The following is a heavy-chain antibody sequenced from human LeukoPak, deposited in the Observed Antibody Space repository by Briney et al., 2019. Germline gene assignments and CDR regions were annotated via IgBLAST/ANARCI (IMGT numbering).Heavy chain of an antibody. J-gene: IGHJ3*02. V-gene: IGHV1-18*01. CDR3: ARGSRDGYKGTAAFDI. D-gene: IGHD5-24*01. CDR2: ISAYNGNT. Sequence: GASVKVSCKASGYTFTSYGISWVRQAPGQGLEWMGWISAYNGNTNYAQKLQGRVTMTTDTSTSTVYMELSSLRSEDTAVYYCARGSRDGYKGTAAFDIWGQGTMVTVSS. CDR1: GYTFTSYG.